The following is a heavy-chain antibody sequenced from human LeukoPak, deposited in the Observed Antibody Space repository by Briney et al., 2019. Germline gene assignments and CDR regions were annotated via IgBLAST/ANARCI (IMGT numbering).Heavy chain of an antibody. CDR2: ISGSGGST. CDR1: GFTFSSYA. CDR3: PVVAAPGYYYGMDV. V-gene: IGHV3-23*01. Sequence: GGSLRLSCAASGFTFSSYAMSWVRQAPGKGLEWVSAISGSGGSTYYADSVKGRFTISRDNSKNTLYLQMNSLRAEDTAVYYCPVVAAPGYYYGMDVWGQGTTVTVSS. J-gene: IGHJ6*02. D-gene: IGHD2-15*01.